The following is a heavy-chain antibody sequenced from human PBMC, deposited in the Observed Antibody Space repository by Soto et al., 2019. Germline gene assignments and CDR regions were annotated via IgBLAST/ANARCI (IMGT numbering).Heavy chain of an antibody. J-gene: IGHJ5*02. CDR1: GDSISSTY. CDR2: IYSSGSN. Sequence: SETLSLTCTVSGDSISSTYWSWVRQPAGRGLEWIGRIYSSGSNNYNPSLESRVTMSVDTSKNQFSLTLRSVTAADTAVYFCARGYESGYTFGHDLWGQGTLVTVSS. CDR3: ARGYESGYTFGHDL. D-gene: IGHD3-3*01. V-gene: IGHV4-4*07.